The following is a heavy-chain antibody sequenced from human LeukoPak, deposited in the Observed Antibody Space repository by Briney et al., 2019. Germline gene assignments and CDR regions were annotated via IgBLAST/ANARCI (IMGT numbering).Heavy chain of an antibody. CDR2: INPNSGDT. V-gene: IGHV1-2*02. Sequence: ASVKVSCKASGYTFSDYYMHWVRQAPGQGLEWMGWINPNSGDTHYAQMFQGRVTMTRDTSINAAYMELRRVRSDDTAVYYCAKSAQYGGACFTGSFDYWAQGPLSPSPQ. CDR3: AKSAQYGGACFTGSFDY. D-gene: IGHD1-14*01. J-gene: IGHJ4*02. CDR1: GYTFSDYY.